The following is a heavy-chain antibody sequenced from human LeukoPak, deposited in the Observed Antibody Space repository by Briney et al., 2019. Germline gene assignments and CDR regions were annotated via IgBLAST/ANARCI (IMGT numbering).Heavy chain of an antibody. CDR2: FSSSGST. CDR3: ARDDLYYYDSSGEPVYYFDY. Sequence: SETLSLTCSVSGDSITYFYWSWIRQAAGKGLEWIGRFSSSGSTDYNASLKSRVTISVDTSKNQFSLKLSSVTAADTTVYYCARDDLYYYDSSGEPVYYFDYWGQGTLVTVSS. V-gene: IGHV4-4*07. D-gene: IGHD3-22*01. J-gene: IGHJ4*02. CDR1: GDSITYFY.